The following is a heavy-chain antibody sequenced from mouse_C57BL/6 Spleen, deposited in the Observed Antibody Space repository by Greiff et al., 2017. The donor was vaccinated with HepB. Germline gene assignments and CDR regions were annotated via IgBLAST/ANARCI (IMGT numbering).Heavy chain of an antibody. CDR2: IDPSDSYT. CDR3: ARRGYGSSYAMDY. V-gene: IGHV1-50*01. Sequence: QVQLQQPGAELVKPGASVKLSCKASGYTFTSYWMQWVKQRPGQGLEWIGEIDPSDSYTNYNQKFKGKATLTVDTSSSTAYMQLSSLTSEDSAGYYCARRGYGSSYAMDYWGQGTSVTVSS. D-gene: IGHD1-1*01. CDR1: GYTFTSYW. J-gene: IGHJ4*01.